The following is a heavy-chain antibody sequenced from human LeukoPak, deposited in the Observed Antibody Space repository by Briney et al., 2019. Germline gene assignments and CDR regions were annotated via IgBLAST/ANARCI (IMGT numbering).Heavy chain of an antibody. CDR3: ARVSGYCSSTSCYGSFDY. CDR2: IIPIFGTA. CDR1: GGTFSSYA. D-gene: IGHD2-2*01. Sequence: GSSVKVSCKASGGTFSSYAICWVRQAPGQGLEWMGGIIPIFGTANYAQKLQGRVTITADESTSTAYMELSSLRSEDTAVYYCARVSGYCSSTSCYGSFDYWGQGTLVTVSS. V-gene: IGHV1-69*01. J-gene: IGHJ4*02.